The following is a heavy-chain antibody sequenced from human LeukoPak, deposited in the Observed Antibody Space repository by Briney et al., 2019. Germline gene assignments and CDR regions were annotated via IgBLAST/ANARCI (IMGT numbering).Heavy chain of an antibody. D-gene: IGHD3-16*02. CDR3: AREGDSRWGELSP. CDR1: GFTFSIYA. CDR2: IWFDGSEQ. V-gene: IGHV3-33*01. Sequence: PGGSLRLSCAASGFTFSIYAIHWVRQAPGKGLEWVAVIWFDGSEQYYADSVKGRFIISRDNSKSTSNLQLNSLRAEDTAVYYCAREGDSRWGELSPWGQGTLVTVSS. J-gene: IGHJ1*01.